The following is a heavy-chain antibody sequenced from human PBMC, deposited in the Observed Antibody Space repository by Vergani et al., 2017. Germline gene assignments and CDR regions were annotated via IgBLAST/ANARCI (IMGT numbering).Heavy chain of an antibody. CDR1: GGSISSYY. D-gene: IGHD3-10*01. Sequence: QVQLQESGPGLVKPSETLSLTCTVSGGSISSYYWSWIRQPAGKGLEWIGRIYTSGSTNYNPSLKSRVTMSVDTSKNQFSLKLSSVTAADTAVYYCARDGDDRWFGELKSETPFDYWGQGTLVTVSS. CDR2: IYTSGST. CDR3: ARDGDDRWFGELKSETPFDY. V-gene: IGHV4-4*07. J-gene: IGHJ4*02.